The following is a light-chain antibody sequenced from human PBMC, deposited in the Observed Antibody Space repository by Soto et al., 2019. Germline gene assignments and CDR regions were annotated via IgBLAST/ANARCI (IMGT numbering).Light chain of an antibody. CDR2: AAS. CDR1: QAISNY. J-gene: IGKJ3*01. Sequence: DIQMTQSPSSLSASVGDRVTITCRASQAISNYLAWYQQKPGKVPKLLINAASTLQSGVPSRFSGSGSGTDFILTISSLQTEDVATYYCQRYFSAPKTFGPGTKVDIK. CDR3: QRYFSAPKT. V-gene: IGKV1-27*01.